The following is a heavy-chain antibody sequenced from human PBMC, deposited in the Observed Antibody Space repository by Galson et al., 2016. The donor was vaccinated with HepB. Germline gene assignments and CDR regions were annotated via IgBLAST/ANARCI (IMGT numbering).Heavy chain of an antibody. D-gene: IGHD6-19*01. J-gene: IGHJ6*02. CDR3: ARDNKGYSSGWYPDDSWGMDV. Sequence: LSLTCAVSGGSIKSSNWWNWVRQSPGKGLEWIGEVYHSGNTNYNPSLKSRVTISVDTSKNQFSLKLSSVTAADTAVYYCARDNKGYSSGWYPDDSWGMDVWGQGTAVAVSS. V-gene: IGHV4-4*02. CDR2: VYHSGNT. CDR1: GGSIKSSNW.